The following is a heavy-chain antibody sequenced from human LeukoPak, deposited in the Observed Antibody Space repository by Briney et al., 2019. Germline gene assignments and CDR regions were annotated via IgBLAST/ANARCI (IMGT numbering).Heavy chain of an antibody. CDR2: IYSGGTT. CDR3: AREDSYGRRYFDY. D-gene: IGHD5-18*01. J-gene: IGHJ4*02. V-gene: IGHV3-66*01. Sequence: GLXXFSFIYSGGTTYYAHSVKATFTISRDNSKNTLYLQMNSLRAEDTAVYYCAREDSYGRRYFDYWGQGTLVTVSS.